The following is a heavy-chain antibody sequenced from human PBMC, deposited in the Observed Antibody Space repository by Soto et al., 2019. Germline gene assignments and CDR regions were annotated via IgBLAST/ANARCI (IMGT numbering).Heavy chain of an antibody. J-gene: IGHJ5*02. D-gene: IGHD6-13*01. V-gene: IGHV4-31*03. CDR3: ARVFSDSSSFFDP. CDR1: GGSISSGGYY. CDR2: IYYSGST. Sequence: QVQLQESGPGLVKPSQTLSLTCTVSGGSISSGGYYWSWIRQHPGKGLEWIGYIYYSGSTYYNPSLQSRVTISVDTSKNQFALKLSSVTAADTAVYYCARVFSDSSSFFDPWGQGTLVTVSS.